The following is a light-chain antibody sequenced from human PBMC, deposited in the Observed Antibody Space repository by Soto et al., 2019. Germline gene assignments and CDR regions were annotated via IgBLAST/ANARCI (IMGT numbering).Light chain of an antibody. CDR2: DVS. Sequence: SALTQPASVSGSPGQSITISCTGTSSDVGGYNYVSWYQQHPGKAPKLMIYDVSNRPSGVSNRFSGSKSGNTASLTISGLQAEDEADYYCSSYTGSTTRLFGGGTKLTVL. CDR3: SSYTGSTTRL. V-gene: IGLV2-14*01. CDR1: SSDVGGYNY. J-gene: IGLJ2*01.